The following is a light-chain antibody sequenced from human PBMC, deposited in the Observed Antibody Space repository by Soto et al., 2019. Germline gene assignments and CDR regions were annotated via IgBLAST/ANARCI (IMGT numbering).Light chain of an antibody. CDR1: SSNIGSNT. CDR3: AAWDDSLNGYV. Sequence: QSVLTQPPSASGTPGQRVTISCSGSSSNIGSNTVNWYQQLPGTAPKLLIYSNNQRPSGVPDRFSGSKSGNSASLAISGRKSDDEADYYCAAWDDSLNGYVFGTGTKRTVL. V-gene: IGLV1-44*01. J-gene: IGLJ1*01. CDR2: SNN.